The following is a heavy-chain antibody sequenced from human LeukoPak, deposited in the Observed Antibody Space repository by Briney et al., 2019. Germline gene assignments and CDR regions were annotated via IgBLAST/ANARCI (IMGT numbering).Heavy chain of an antibody. CDR1: GFTFSSYS. J-gene: IGHJ4*02. V-gene: IGHV3-21*01. CDR2: ISSSSSYI. CDR3: ARDERYLCSGGSCSNFDY. Sequence: GGSLRLSCAASGFTFSSYSMNWVRQAPGKGLEWVSSISSSSSYIYYADSVKGRFTISRDNAKNSLYLQMNSLRAEDTAVYYCARDERYLCSGGSCSNFDYWGQGTLVTVSS. D-gene: IGHD2-15*01.